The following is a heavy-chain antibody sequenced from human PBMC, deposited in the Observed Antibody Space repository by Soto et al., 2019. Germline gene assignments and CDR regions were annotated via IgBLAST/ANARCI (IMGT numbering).Heavy chain of an antibody. CDR3: AKESVRFLEWLSPFDF. CDR2: ISYDGSNK. J-gene: IGHJ4*02. Sequence: GGSLRLSCAASGFTFSSYGMHWVRQAPXKGLEWVAVISYDGSNKYYADSVKGRFTISRDNSKNTLYLQMNSLRAEDTAVYYCAKESVRFLEWLSPFDFWGQGTLVT. D-gene: IGHD3-3*01. V-gene: IGHV3-30*18. CDR1: GFTFSSYG.